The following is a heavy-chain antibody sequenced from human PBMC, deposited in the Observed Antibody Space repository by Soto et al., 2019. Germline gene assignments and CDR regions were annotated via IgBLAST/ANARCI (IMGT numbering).Heavy chain of an antibody. CDR1: GFTFRHYG. CDR2: IWYDGSKE. CDR3: AREGSGPQVRYFDL. Sequence: QVQLVESGGGVVQPGRSLRLSCAASGFTFRHYGMHWVRQAPGKGLEWVAMIWYDGSKEYYSDSVKGRFTISRDNSKNALFLEMHSLRGEHTAIYYCAREGSGPQVRYFDLWGRGTLVTVSS. J-gene: IGHJ2*01. D-gene: IGHD3-10*01. V-gene: IGHV3-33*01.